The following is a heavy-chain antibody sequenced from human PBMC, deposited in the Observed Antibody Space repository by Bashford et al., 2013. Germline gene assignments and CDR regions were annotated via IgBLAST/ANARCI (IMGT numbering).Heavy chain of an antibody. V-gene: IGHV3-23*01. J-gene: IGHJ1*01. CDR1: GFTFSSYA. Sequence: GGSLRLSCAASGFTFSSYAMNWVRQAPGKGLEWVSALSDSGEKIFYADSVKGRFTISRDNSKNTLYLQMNSLGADDTAVYYCARMGYYDSSGYYGYTQHWGQGHPGHRLL. CDR2: LSDSGEKI. CDR3: ARMGYYDSSGYYGYTQH. D-gene: IGHD3-22*01.